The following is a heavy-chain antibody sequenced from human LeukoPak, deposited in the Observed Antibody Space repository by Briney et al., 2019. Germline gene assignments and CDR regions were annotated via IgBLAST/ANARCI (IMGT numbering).Heavy chain of an antibody. D-gene: IGHD4/OR15-4a*01. J-gene: IGHJ3*02. CDR2: INPNNGGS. V-gene: IGHV1-2*02. Sequence: GASVKVSCKTSGYTFTDYYLHWVRQAPGQGLQWMGWINPNNGGSNSAQKFQGRVTMTRDTSISTAYMELTGLRSDDTAVYYCSGAIKAIPTADDDFDIWGQGTMVTVSS. CDR1: GYTFTDYY. CDR3: SGAIKAIPTADDDFDI.